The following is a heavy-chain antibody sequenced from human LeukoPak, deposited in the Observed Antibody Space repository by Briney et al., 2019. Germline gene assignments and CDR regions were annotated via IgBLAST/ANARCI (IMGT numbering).Heavy chain of an antibody. V-gene: IGHV1-69*06. CDR3: ARAQWELLSEYFQH. J-gene: IGHJ1*01. CDR2: IIPIFGTA. Sequence: SVKVSCKASGGTFSSYAISWVRQAPGQGLEWMGGIIPIFGTANCAQKFQGRVTITADKSTSTAYMELSSLRSEDTAVYYCARAQWELLSEYFQHWGQGTLVTVSS. CDR1: GGTFSSYA. D-gene: IGHD1-26*01.